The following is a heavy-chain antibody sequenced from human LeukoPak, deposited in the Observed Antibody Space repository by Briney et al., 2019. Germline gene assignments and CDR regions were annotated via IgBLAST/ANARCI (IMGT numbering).Heavy chain of an antibody. J-gene: IGHJ4*02. CDR1: GFTFSSYA. V-gene: IGHV3-23*01. D-gene: IGHD2-15*01. Sequence: GGSLRLSCEASGFTFSSYAMAWVRQAPGKGLEWVSSITIGGGRTYYADSVKGRFTISRDNSKNTLSLQMSSLRAEDTAVYYCAKPTCSGGRCYFDYWGQGTLVTVSS. CDR2: ITIGGGRT. CDR3: AKPTCSGGRCYFDY.